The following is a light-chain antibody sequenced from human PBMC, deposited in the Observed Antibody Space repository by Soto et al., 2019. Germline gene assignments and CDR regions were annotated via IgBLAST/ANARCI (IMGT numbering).Light chain of an antibody. CDR2: GAS. J-gene: IGKJ4*01. CDR3: QQHGSAPPT. Sequence: EIVLTQSPGTLSLSPGETGTLSCRARQSVSSGYLAWYQHKPGQAPRLFIYGASSRATGVPDRFRGSGTGTDFTLTITRREPAEFAEYYCQQHGSAPPTFGGGTKGESK. CDR1: QSVSSGY. V-gene: IGKV3-20*01.